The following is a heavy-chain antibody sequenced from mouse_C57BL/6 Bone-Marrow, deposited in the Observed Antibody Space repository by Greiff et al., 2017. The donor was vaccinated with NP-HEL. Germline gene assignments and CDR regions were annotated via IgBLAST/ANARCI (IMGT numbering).Heavy chain of an antibody. CDR2: IRNNANGYTT. Sequence: EVQVVESGGGLVQPGGSLSLSCAASGFTFTDYYMSWVRQPPGKALEWLVFIRNNANGYTTEYSASVKGRFTISRDNSKSILYLQMNALGAEDSATYYCARSIYYDYAGDPFYAMDYWGQGTSVTVSS. J-gene: IGHJ4*01. D-gene: IGHD2-4*01. CDR1: GFTFTDYY. V-gene: IGHV7-3*01. CDR3: ARSIYYDYAGDPFYAMDY.